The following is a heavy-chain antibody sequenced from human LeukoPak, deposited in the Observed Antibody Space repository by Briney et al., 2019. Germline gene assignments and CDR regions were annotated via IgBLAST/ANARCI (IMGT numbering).Heavy chain of an antibody. Sequence: SQTLSLTCAISGDSVSRKSAAWNWITQSPSRGLEWRGRTYYRSKWYNDYAVSVKSRITINPDTSKNQFSLQLNSVTPEDTAVYYCARGGEVGATKFDNWGQGTLVTVSS. J-gene: IGHJ4*02. CDR2: TYYRSKWYN. D-gene: IGHD1-26*01. V-gene: IGHV6-1*01. CDR1: GDSVSRKSAA. CDR3: ARGGEVGATKFDN.